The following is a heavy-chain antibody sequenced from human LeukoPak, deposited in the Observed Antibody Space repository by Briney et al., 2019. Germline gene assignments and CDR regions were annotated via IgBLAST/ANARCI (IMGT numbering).Heavy chain of an antibody. CDR3: AREGGLGDSSGYSISYFDY. D-gene: IGHD3-22*01. J-gene: IGHJ4*02. CDR2: IIPILGIA. V-gene: IGHV1-69*04. CDR1: GYTFTSYD. Sequence: ASVKVSCKASGYTFTSYDINWVRQATGQGLEWMGRIIPILGIANYAQKFQGRVTITADKSTSTAYMELSSLRSEDTAVYYCAREGGLGDSSGYSISYFDYWGQGTLVTVSS.